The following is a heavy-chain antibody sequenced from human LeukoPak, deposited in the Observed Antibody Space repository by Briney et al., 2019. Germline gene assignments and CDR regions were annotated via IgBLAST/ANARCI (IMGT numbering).Heavy chain of an antibody. CDR3: ARGVVVVAATHGFGRFDP. J-gene: IGHJ5*02. CDR2: IWYDGSNK. D-gene: IGHD2-15*01. Sequence: GGSLRLSCAASGFTFSSYGMHWVRQAPGKGLEWVAVIWYDGSNKYYADSVKGRFTISRDNSKNTLYLQMNSLRAEDTAVYYCARGVVVVAATHGFGRFDPWGQGTLVTVSS. CDR1: GFTFSSYG. V-gene: IGHV3-33*01.